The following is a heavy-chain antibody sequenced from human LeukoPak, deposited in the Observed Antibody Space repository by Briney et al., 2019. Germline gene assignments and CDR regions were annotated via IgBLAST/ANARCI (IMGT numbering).Heavy chain of an antibody. Sequence: SETLSLTCTVSGGSISGYYWSWIRQPPGKRLEWIGYVYYSGNTGYNPSLKSRVTISIDTSKNQFSLKLSSVTAADKAVYYCARSLAYATGLYWGQGTLVTVSS. J-gene: IGHJ4*02. CDR1: GGSISGYY. CDR3: ARSLAYATGLY. V-gene: IGHV4-59*08. CDR2: VYYSGNT. D-gene: IGHD2-21*01.